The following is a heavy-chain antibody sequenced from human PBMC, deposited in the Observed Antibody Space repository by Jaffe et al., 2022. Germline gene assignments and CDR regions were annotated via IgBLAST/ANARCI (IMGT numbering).Heavy chain of an antibody. V-gene: IGHV3-30*18. Sequence: QVQLVESGGGVVQPGRSLRLSCAASGFTFSSYGMHWVRQAPGKGLEWVAVISYDGSNKYYADSVKGRFTISRDNSKNTLYLQMNSLRAEDTAVYYCAKATPYDYGDYRLGLGAFDIWGQGTMVTVSS. D-gene: IGHD4-17*01. J-gene: IGHJ3*02. CDR3: AKATPYDYGDYRLGLGAFDI. CDR2: ISYDGSNK. CDR1: GFTFSSYG.